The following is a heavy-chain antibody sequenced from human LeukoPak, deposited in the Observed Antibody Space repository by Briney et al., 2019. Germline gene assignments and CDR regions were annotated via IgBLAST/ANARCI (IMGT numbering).Heavy chain of an antibody. CDR1: GFTFSSYW. D-gene: IGHD6-13*01. CDR3: ARGASSSWLYYFDY. J-gene: IGHJ4*02. Sequence: GGSLRLSCAASGFTFSSYWMHWVRHAPGKGLVWVSRINSDGSSTIYADSVKGRFTIFRDNAKHTLYLQMNSLRAEDTAVYYCARGASSSWLYYFDYWGQGTLVTVSS. CDR2: INSDGSST. V-gene: IGHV3-74*01.